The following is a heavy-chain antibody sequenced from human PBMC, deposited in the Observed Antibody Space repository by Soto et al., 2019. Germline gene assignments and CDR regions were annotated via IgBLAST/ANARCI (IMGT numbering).Heavy chain of an antibody. Sequence: SETLSLTCTVSGGSISSYYWSWIRQPPGKGLEWIGYIYYSGSTNYNPSLKSRVTISVDTSKNQFSLKLSSVTAADTVVYYCARESYDFWSGYSWFDPWGQGTLVTVSS. CDR1: GGSISSYY. CDR2: IYYSGST. D-gene: IGHD3-3*01. CDR3: ARESYDFWSGYSWFDP. J-gene: IGHJ5*02. V-gene: IGHV4-59*01.